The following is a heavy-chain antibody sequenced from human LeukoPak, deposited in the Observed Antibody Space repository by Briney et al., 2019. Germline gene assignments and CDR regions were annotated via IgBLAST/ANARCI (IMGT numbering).Heavy chain of an antibody. CDR2: ISAYNGNT. Sequence: GASVKISCKASGYTFTNYGISWVRQAPGQGLEWMGWISAYNGNTNYAQKLQGRVTMTTDTSTSTVYMELRSLRSDDTAVYYCARDYQLLYGYDAFDIWGQGTMVTVSS. V-gene: IGHV1-18*01. D-gene: IGHD2-2*02. CDR1: GYTFTNYG. J-gene: IGHJ3*02. CDR3: ARDYQLLYGYDAFDI.